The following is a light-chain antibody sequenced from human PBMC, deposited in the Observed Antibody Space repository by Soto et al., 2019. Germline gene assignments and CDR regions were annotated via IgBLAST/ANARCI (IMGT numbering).Light chain of an antibody. CDR1: SSNIGSNY. J-gene: IGLJ1*01. V-gene: IGLV1-47*01. CDR2: RNN. Sequence: QSVLTQPPSASGTPVQRVTVSCSGSSSNIGSNYVYWYQQLPGTAPKLLIYRNNQRPSGVPDRFSGSKSGTSASLAISGLRSVDEADYYCAAWDDSLSGYVFGTGTKVTVL. CDR3: AAWDDSLSGYV.